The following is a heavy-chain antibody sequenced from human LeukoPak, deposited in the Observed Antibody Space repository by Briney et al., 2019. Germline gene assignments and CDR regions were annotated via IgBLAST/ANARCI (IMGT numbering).Heavy chain of an antibody. CDR2: IIPIFGTA. V-gene: IGHV1-69*05. CDR3: ARLVVPAAISAFDI. D-gene: IGHD2-2*02. Sequence: ASVKVSCKASGGTFSSYAISWVRQAPGQGLEWMGGIIPIFGTANYAQKFQGRVTITTDESTSTAYMELSSLRSEDTAVYYCARLVVPAAISAFDIWGQGTMVTVSS. J-gene: IGHJ3*02. CDR1: GGTFSSYA.